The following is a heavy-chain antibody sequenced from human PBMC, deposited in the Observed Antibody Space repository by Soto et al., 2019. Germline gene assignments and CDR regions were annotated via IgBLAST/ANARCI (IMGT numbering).Heavy chain of an antibody. D-gene: IGHD6-6*01. J-gene: IGHJ6*03. CDR2: IRYDGSNK. V-gene: IGHV3-33*01. CDR3: ARDRRPSDPVYYYYYYMDV. CDR1: GFTFSYYG. Sequence: GGSLRLSCSASGFTFSYYGMNWVRQTPGKGLEWVAIIRYDGSNKYYADSVKGRFTISRDNSKNTLYLEMNSLRAEDTAVYYCARDRRPSDPVYYYYYYMDVWGKGTTVTVSS.